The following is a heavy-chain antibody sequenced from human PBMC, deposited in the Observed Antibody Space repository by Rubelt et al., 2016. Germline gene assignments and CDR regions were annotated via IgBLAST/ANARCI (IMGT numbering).Heavy chain of an antibody. CDR3: ARGDPDRGSRTVTLDY. CDR1: GGSISSYY. CDR2: IYTSGST. Sequence: ESGPGLVKPSETLSLTCTVPGGSISSYYWSWIRQPAGKGLEWIGRIYTSGSTNYNPSLKSRFTMSVDTSKNQFSLKLSSVTAADTAVYYCARGDPDRGSRTVTLDYWGQGTLVTVSS. J-gene: IGHJ4*02. V-gene: IGHV4-4*07. D-gene: IGHD4-17*01.